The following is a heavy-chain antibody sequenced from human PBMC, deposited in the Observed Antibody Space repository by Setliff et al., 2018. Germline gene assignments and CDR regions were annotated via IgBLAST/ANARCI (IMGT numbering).Heavy chain of an antibody. CDR1: GFTFSRYE. D-gene: IGHD3-10*01. CDR3: AKNGFGVVALGVNNWFDP. Sequence: GGSLRLSCAASGFTFSRYEMNWVRQAPGKGLEWISYISSSGTTIYYADSVQGRFTVSRDNAKNSVYLQMNSLGAEDTAVYYCAKNGFGVVALGVNNWFDPWGQGTLVTVSS. V-gene: IGHV3-48*03. J-gene: IGHJ5*02. CDR2: ISSSGTTI.